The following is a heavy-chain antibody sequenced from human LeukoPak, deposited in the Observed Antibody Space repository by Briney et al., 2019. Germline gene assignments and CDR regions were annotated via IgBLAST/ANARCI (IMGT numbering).Heavy chain of an antibody. Sequence: SVKVSCKASGGTFISYALSWVRQAPGQGLEWMGRIIPIFGTANYAQKFQGRVTITTDESTSTAYMELSSQRSEDTAVYDCARGVGATMTHYFDYWGQGTLVTVSS. CDR3: ARGVGATMTHYFDY. CDR2: IIPIFGTA. J-gene: IGHJ4*02. CDR1: GGTFISYA. V-gene: IGHV1-69*05. D-gene: IGHD1-26*01.